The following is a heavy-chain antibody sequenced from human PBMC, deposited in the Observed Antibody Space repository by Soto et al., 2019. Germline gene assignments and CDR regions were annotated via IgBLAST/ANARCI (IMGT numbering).Heavy chain of an antibody. CDR1: GFTFSSYA. V-gene: IGHV3-30-3*01. D-gene: IGHD2-8*01. CDR3: ARVRGGGYCTNGVCYHRPFDY. CDR2: ISYDGSNK. J-gene: IGHJ4*02. Sequence: QVQLVESGGGVVQPGRSLRLSCAASGFTFSSYAMHWVRQAPGKGLEWVAVISYDGSNKYYADSVKGRFTNSRDNSKNTLCLQMNRLRAEDTAGYFCARVRGGGYCTNGVCYHRPFDYWGQGTLVTVSS.